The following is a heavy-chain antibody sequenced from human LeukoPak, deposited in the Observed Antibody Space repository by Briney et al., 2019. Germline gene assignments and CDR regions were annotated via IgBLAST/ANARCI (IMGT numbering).Heavy chain of an antibody. CDR1: GFTFSNYA. V-gene: IGHV3-23*01. CDR3: AKDSVGVAGPDY. CDR2: ISGSGGNT. D-gene: IGHD6-19*01. J-gene: IGHJ4*02. Sequence: PGGSLRLSCAASGFTFSNYAMTWVRRAPGKGLEWVSAISGSGGNTYYADSVKGRFTISRDNSKNTLYLQMNSLRAEDTAVYYCAKDSVGVAGPDYWGQGTLVTVSS.